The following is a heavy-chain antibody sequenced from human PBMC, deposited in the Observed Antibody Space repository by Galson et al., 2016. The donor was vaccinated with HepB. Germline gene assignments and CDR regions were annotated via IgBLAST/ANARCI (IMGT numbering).Heavy chain of an antibody. CDR1: GGTFSNFA. V-gene: IGHV1-69*06. J-gene: IGHJ5*02. Sequence: SGGTFSNFAISWLRQAPGQGLEWMGGIIPLFGATNYAQKFQGRVTITADKSTTTVYMDLSSLRSEDTAVYYCARGGCITMVRGVMPGWLDPWGQGTLVTVSA. CDR2: IIPLFGAT. CDR3: ARGGCITMVRGVMPGWLDP. D-gene: IGHD3-10*01.